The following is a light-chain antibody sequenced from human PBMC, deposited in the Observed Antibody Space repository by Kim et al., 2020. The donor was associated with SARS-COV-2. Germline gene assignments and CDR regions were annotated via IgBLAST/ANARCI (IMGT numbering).Light chain of an antibody. V-gene: IGKV1-33*01. CDR3: QQYEKLPYT. CDR2: EAT. Sequence: DIQMTQSPSSLSASVGDGVTITCQSSQDIKKFLNWFIQKPGAAPRLLIYEATHLQIGVPSRFSASGSRTAFSLTITNLQPEDLGTYFCQQYEKLPYTFGQGTKVDIK. CDR1: QDIKKF. J-gene: IGKJ2*01.